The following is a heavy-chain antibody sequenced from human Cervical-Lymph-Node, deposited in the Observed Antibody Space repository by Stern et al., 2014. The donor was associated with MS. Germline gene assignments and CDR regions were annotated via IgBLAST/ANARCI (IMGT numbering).Heavy chain of an antibody. CDR3: ARHCGFRPGCIDY. J-gene: IGHJ4*02. CDR2: NYPGDSDP. CDR1: GYSFTSYW. Sequence: EVQLVESGAEVKKPGESLKISCKGSGYSFTSYWIGWVRQMPGKGLAWLGVNYPGDSDPRYSPSFQGQVTISADKSISTAYLQWSSLKASDTAMYYCARHCGFRPGCIDYWGQGTLVTVSS. D-gene: IGHD2-21*01. V-gene: IGHV5-51*01.